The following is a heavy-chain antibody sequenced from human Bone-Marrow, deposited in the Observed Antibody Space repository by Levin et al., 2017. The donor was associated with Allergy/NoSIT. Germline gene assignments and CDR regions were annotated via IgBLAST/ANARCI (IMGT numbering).Heavy chain of an antibody. V-gene: IGHV3-73*01. CDR3: TRRGKMSSTSYYYMDV. Sequence: GGSLRLSCAASGFTFSGSAMHWVRQASGKGLEWVGRIRSKANSYATAYAASVKGRFTISRDDSKNTAYLQMNSLKTEDTAVYYCTRRGKMSSTSYYYMDVWGKGTTVTVSS. CDR1: GFTFSGSA. CDR2: IRSKANSYAT. D-gene: IGHD2-2*01. J-gene: IGHJ6*03.